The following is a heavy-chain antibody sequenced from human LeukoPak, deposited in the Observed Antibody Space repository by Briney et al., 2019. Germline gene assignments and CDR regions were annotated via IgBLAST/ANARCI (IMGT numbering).Heavy chain of an antibody. J-gene: IGHJ4*02. D-gene: IGHD3-10*01. Sequence: PSETLSLTCAVSGGSISGSSYFWGWIRQPSGKGLEWIGSIYYSGNTYYNPSLKSRVTISVDTSKNQFSLKLSSVTAADTAVYYRARLKEGIDYWGQGTLVTVSS. CDR1: GGSISGSSYF. V-gene: IGHV4-39*01. CDR3: ARLKEGIDY. CDR2: IYYSGNT.